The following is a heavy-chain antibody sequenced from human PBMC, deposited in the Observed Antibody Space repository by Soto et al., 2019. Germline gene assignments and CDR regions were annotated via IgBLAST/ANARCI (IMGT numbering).Heavy chain of an antibody. CDR2: IYYSGST. D-gene: IGHD3-10*01. CDR3: ARDLRFRGFYGMDV. V-gene: IGHV4-31*03. Sequence: QVQLQESGPGLVKPSRTLSLTCTVSGGSISSGGYYWSWIRQHPGKDLEWIGYIYYSGSTYYNPSLKSRVTISVDTSKNQFSLKLSSVTAADTAVYYCARDLRFRGFYGMDVWGQGTTVTVSS. J-gene: IGHJ6*02. CDR1: GGSISSGGYY.